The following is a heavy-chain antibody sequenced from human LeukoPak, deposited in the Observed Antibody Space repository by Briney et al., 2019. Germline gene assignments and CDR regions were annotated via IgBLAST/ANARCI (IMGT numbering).Heavy chain of an antibody. CDR2: IGSSSSYT. Sequence: GGSLRLSCAASGFTFSDYYMSWIRQAPGKGLEWGSYIGSSSSYTNYADSVKGRFTISRDNAKNSLYLQMNSLRAEDTAVYYCARYCSGGSCYSHWGQGTLVTVSS. CDR1: GFTFSDYY. J-gene: IGHJ4*02. V-gene: IGHV3-11*06. CDR3: ARYCSGGSCYSH. D-gene: IGHD2-15*01.